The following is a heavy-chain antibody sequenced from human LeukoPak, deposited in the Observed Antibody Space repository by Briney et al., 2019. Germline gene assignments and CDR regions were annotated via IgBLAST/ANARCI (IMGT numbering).Heavy chain of an antibody. J-gene: IGHJ5*02. D-gene: IGHD3-10*01. CDR2: ISSSSSTI. Sequence: PGGSLRLSCAASGFTFSSYSMNWVRQAPGKGLEWVSYISSSSSTIYYADSVKGRFTISRDNAKNSLYLQMNSLRAEDTAVYYCASLFEPRGLRGGLSWFDPWGQGTLVTVSS. CDR1: GFTFSSYS. CDR3: ASLFEPRGLRGGLSWFDP. V-gene: IGHV3-48*04.